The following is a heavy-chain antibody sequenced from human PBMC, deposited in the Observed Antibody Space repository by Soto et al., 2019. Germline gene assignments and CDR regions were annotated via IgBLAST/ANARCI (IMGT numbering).Heavy chain of an antibody. CDR1: GYTYSNYG. CDR2: ISPYNGNR. Sequence: QVQLVQSGAEVKKPGASVKVSCKASGYTYSNYGFSWVRQAPGQGLEWMGWISPYNGNRNYVEKFHGRVTMTTDTSTNTAYMELRSLRSDDTAVYYCARRYGDPSYASGFDNWGQGTLVTVSS. CDR3: ARRYGDPSYASGFDN. J-gene: IGHJ4*02. V-gene: IGHV1-18*01. D-gene: IGHD4-17*01.